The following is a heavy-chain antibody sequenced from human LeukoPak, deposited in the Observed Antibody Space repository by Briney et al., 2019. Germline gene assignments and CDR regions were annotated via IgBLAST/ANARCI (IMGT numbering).Heavy chain of an antibody. V-gene: IGHV3-21*01. J-gene: IGHJ4*02. CDR1: GFTFSSYS. CDR2: ISGSSSYI. CDR3: ARDPRGVWGSYRYGS. D-gene: IGHD3-16*02. Sequence: GGSLRLSCAASGFTFSSYSMSWVRQAPGKGLEWVSSISGSSSYIYYADSVKGRFTISRDNAKNSLYLQMNSLRAEDTAVYYCARDPRGVWGSYRYGSGGQGTLVTVSS.